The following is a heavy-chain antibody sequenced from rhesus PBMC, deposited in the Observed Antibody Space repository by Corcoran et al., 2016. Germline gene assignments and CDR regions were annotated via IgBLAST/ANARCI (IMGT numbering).Heavy chain of an antibody. J-gene: IGHJ4*01. D-gene: IGHD3-3*01. CDR1: AVTLSSYA. CDR2: MSIASSYI. V-gene: IGHV3S16*01. CDR3: TSASPQQYLDWLLYLGEDY. Sequence: VQLVDSGVGLVPPGGYLSLSCAASAVTLSSYALWSVLRAPGKRLEWVSSMSIASSYIYYADSVEGRFTISRDNAKNSLSLQMNSLRAEDTALYYCTSASPQQYLDWLLYLGEDYWGQGVLVTVSS.